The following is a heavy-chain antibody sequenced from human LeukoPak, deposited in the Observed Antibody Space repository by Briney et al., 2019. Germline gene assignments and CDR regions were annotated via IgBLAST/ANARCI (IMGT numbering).Heavy chain of an antibody. CDR1: GYTFIGYY. Sequence: ASVKVSCKPSGYTFIGYYIHWVRQAPGQGLKWMGWINPNSGDTKYAQKFQGRVTMTRDTSINVAFMELSSLNSDDRAMYYCARARRGSASMDFDFWGQGTLVAVSS. D-gene: IGHD3-10*01. CDR2: INPNSGDT. J-gene: IGHJ4*02. V-gene: IGHV1-2*02. CDR3: ARARRGSASMDFDF.